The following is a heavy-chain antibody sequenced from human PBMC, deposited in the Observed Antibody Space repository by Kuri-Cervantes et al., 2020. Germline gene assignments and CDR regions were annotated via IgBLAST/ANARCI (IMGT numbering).Heavy chain of an antibody. CDR3: ARLRDFWSGYYSPAGDY. CDR2: VSSSSYI. J-gene: IGHJ4*02. V-gene: IGHV3-21*01. CDR1: GFTFSSYS. Sequence: GGSLRLSCAASGFTFSSYSMNWVRQAPGKGLEWVSSVSSSSYIYYADSEKGRFTISRDNAKNSLYLQMNSLRAEDTAVYYCARLRDFWSGYYSPAGDYWGQGTLVTVSS. D-gene: IGHD3-3*01.